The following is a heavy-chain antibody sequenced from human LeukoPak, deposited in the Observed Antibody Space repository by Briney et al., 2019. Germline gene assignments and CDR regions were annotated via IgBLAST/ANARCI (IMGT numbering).Heavy chain of an antibody. CDR1: GFSFSTYG. CDR2: IWYDGSNK. Sequence: PGRSLRLSCAASGFSFSTYGMHWVRQAPGKGLEWVAVIWYDGSNKYYADSVKGRFTISRDYSKNTLYLQMNSLRAEDTAVYYCASQGPEGSSGWYWGQGTLVTVSS. J-gene: IGHJ4*02. V-gene: IGHV3-33*01. CDR3: ASQGPEGSSGWY. D-gene: IGHD6-19*01.